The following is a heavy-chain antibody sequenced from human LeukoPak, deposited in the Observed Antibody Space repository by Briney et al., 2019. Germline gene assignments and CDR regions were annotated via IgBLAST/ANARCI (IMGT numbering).Heavy chain of an antibody. CDR1: GYTFTSYD. CDR2: MNPNSGNT. V-gene: IGHV1-8*01. CDR3: ARELVVVPAATLNAFDI. Sequence: ASVKVSCKASGYTFTSYDINWVRQATGQGLEWMGWMNPNSGNTGYAQKFQGRVTMTRNTSISTAYMELSRLRSDDTAVYYCARELVVVPAATLNAFDIWGQGTMVTVSS. J-gene: IGHJ3*02. D-gene: IGHD2-2*01.